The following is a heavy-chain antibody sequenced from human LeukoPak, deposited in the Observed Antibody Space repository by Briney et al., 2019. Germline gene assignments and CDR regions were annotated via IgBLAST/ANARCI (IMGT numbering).Heavy chain of an antibody. D-gene: IGHD5-18*01. CDR1: GYTFTSYY. J-gene: IGHJ4*02. CDR3: ARGGSYGQALDY. Sequence: ASVKVSCKASGYTFTSYYMHWVRQAPGQGLEWMGIINPSGGSTSYAQKFQGRVTITRNTSISTAYMELSSLRSEDTAVYYCARGGSYGQALDYWGQGTLVTVSS. V-gene: IGHV1-46*01. CDR2: INPSGGST.